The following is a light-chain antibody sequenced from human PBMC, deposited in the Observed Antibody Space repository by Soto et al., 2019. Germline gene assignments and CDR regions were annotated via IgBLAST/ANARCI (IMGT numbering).Light chain of an antibody. Sequence: QSVLTQPPSASGTPGQRVTISCSGSSSNIGSNTVHWYQQLPGTAPKLLIYSNNQRPSGVPARFSGSKSCTSAPLAISGLQSEDEADYYCAAWDDSLNRVFGGGTKLTVL. CDR3: AAWDDSLNRV. J-gene: IGLJ3*02. CDR2: SNN. CDR1: SSNIGSNT. V-gene: IGLV1-44*01.